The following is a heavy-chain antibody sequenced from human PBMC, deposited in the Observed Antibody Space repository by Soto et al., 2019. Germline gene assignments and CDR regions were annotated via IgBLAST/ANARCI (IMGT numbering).Heavy chain of an antibody. CDR3: ARVPGRL. Sequence: QLVETGGGLIQPGTSLTLSCVASGFSVSRNYMTWVRQAPGKGLEWVSFVYSGGATFYADSVKGRFILSRDDSQNTMYLQMNTLRAEDTAVYYCARVPGRLWGRGTLVTVAS. D-gene: IGHD3-10*01. J-gene: IGHJ4*02. CDR1: GFSVSRNY. V-gene: IGHV3-53*02. CDR2: VYSGGAT.